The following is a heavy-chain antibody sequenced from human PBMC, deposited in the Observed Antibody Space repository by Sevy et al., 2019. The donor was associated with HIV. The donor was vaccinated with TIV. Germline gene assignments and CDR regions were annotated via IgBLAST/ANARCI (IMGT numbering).Heavy chain of an antibody. D-gene: IGHD3-3*01. CDR3: ARDSGPAIFGVVIFDGDYYYYGMDV. J-gene: IGHJ6*02. Sequence: ASVKVSCKASGYTFTSYGISWVRQAPGQGLEWMGWISAYNGNTNYAQKLQGRVTLTTDTSTSTAYMELRSLRSDDTAVYYCARDSGPAIFGVVIFDGDYYYYGMDVWGQGTTVTVSS. CDR1: GYTFTSYG. CDR2: ISAYNGNT. V-gene: IGHV1-18*01.